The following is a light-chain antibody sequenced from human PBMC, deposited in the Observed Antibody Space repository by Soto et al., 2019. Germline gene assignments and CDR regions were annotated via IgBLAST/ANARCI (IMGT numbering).Light chain of an antibody. CDR2: GAS. V-gene: IGKV1-6*01. CDR1: QDVRNY. Sequence: AIQMTQSPTSLSASVGDRVTITCRASQDVRNYLGWYQQKPGKAPKLLIYGASSLQSGVPSRFSGSGFGTDFTLTISSLQPEDSETYYCLQDHNYFWTLGQGTKVDIK. J-gene: IGKJ1*01. CDR3: LQDHNYFWT.